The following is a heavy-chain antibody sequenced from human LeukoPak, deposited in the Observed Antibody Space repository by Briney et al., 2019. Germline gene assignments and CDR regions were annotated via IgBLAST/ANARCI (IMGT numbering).Heavy chain of an antibody. CDR2: ISYDGSNK. Sequence: GGSLRLSCAASGFTFSSYAMHWVRQAPGKGLEWVAVISYDGSNKYYADSVKGRFTISRDNSKNMLYLQMNSLRAEDTAVYYCARDMGGWIQLWYAFDIWGQGTMVTVSS. D-gene: IGHD5-18*01. V-gene: IGHV3-30*04. CDR1: GFTFSSYA. CDR3: ARDMGGWIQLWYAFDI. J-gene: IGHJ3*02.